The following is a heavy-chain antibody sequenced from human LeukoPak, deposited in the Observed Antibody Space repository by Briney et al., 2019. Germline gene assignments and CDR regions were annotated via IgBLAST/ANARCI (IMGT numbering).Heavy chain of an antibody. CDR1: GFIFSSYA. D-gene: IGHD5-12*01. CDR3: AKVQYSDYDMNFDS. V-gene: IGHV3-23*01. CDR2: IGGSDGNT. J-gene: IGHJ4*02. Sequence: PGGSLRLSCAASGFIFSSYAMSWVRQAPGMGLEWVSAIGGSDGNTYYADSVKGLFTISRDNSKNSLYLQINSLRADDTAVYYCAKVQYSDYDMNFDSWGQGTLVTVSS.